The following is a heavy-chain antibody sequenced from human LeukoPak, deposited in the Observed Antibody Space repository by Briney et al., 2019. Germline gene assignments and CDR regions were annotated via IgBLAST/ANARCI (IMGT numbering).Heavy chain of an antibody. V-gene: IGHV3-30-3*01. CDR2: ISYDGSNK. CDR1: GFTFSSYA. D-gene: IGHD5-18*01. CDR3: ARDARGYSYGPFDY. Sequence: GGSLRLSCAASGFTFSSYAMHWVRQAPGKGLEWVAVISYDGSNKYYADSVKGRFTISRDNSKNTLYLQMNSLRAEDTAVYYCARDARGYSYGPFDYWGQGTLVTVSS. J-gene: IGHJ4*02.